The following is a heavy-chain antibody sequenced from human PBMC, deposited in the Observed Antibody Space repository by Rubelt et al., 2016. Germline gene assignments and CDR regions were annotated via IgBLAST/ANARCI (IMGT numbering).Heavy chain of an antibody. D-gene: IGHD3-3*01. V-gene: IGHV7-4-1*02. CDR3: ARADSTITFFDY. Sequence: QVQLVQSGSELKKPGASVKVSCKVPGYTFTSYAMNWVRQAPGQGLEWMGWINTNTGNPTYAQGFTGRFVFPLDTTVSTAYVQIRSLKAEDTAVYYCARADSTITFFDYWGQGTLVTVSS. J-gene: IGHJ4*02. CDR2: INTNTGNP. CDR1: GYTFTSYA.